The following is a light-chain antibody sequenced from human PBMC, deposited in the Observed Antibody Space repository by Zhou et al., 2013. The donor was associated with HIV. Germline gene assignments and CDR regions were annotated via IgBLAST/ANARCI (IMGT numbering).Light chain of an antibody. Sequence: DIQMTQSPSTLSASVGDRVTITCRASQSISSWLAWYQQKPGKAPKLLIYKASSLESGAPLRFSGSGSGTEFTLTIDSLQAEDSATYYCQQYNTSPITFGQGTRLEI. CDR3: QQYNTSPIT. J-gene: IGKJ5*01. V-gene: IGKV1-5*03. CDR2: KAS. CDR1: QSISSW.